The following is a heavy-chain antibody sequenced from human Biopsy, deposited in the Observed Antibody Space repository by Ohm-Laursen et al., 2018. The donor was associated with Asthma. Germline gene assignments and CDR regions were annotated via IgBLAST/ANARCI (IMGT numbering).Heavy chain of an antibody. CDR2: IYSGGTS. Sequence: SLRLSCAASGFAVSRDHMFWVRQAPGKGLEWVSVIYSGGTSHTADSVRGRFTIFRDYSKNRLYLQMHSLIAEDTAVYYCARGDSSNWSHYYFDYWGQGTLVTVSS. CDR1: GFAVSRDH. D-gene: IGHD3-22*01. J-gene: IGHJ4*02. V-gene: IGHV3-53*01. CDR3: ARGDSSNWSHYYFDY.